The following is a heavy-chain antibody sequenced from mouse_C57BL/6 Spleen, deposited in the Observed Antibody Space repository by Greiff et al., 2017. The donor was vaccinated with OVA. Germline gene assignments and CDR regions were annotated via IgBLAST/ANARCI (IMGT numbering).Heavy chain of an antibody. J-gene: IGHJ3*01. CDR3: TRDRPSYDYDTFAY. Sequence: EVQRVESGEGLVKPGGSLKLSCAASGFTFSSYAMSWVRQTPEKRLEWVAYISSGGDYIYYADTVKGRFTISRDNARNTLYLQMSSLKSEDTAMYYCTRDRPSYDYDTFAYWGQGTLVTVSA. V-gene: IGHV5-9-1*02. CDR1: GFTFSSYA. CDR2: ISSGGDYI. D-gene: IGHD2-4*01.